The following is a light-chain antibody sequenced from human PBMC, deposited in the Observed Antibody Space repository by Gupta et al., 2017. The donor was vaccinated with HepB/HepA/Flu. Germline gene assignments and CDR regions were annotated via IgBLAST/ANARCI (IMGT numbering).Light chain of an antibody. CDR3: SSYAGSNNLV. CDR1: SSDIGSYKY. Sequence: QSALTQPPSASGSPGQSVTLSCPGTSSDIGSYKYVSWYQQHPGKAPKLMIYEVTKRPSGVPDRFSGSKSGNTASLTVSGLQAEDEADYYCSSYAGSNNLVFGGGTKLTVL. V-gene: IGLV2-8*01. J-gene: IGLJ2*01. CDR2: EVT.